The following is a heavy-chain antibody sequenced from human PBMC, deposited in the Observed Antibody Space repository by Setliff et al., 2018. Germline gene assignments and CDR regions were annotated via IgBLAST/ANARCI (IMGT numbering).Heavy chain of an antibody. CDR3: ARENYYVSSGYYYGVDY. V-gene: IGHV3-30*02. CDR1: GFSFNTYG. D-gene: IGHD3-22*01. Sequence: PGGSLRLSCAASGFSFNTYGMHWVRQAPGEGLEWVAFVQFDESKKYYADSVLGRFTISRDNAKNSLYLQMNSLRAEDTAVYYCARENYYVSSGYYYGVDYWGQGTLVTVSS. J-gene: IGHJ4*02. CDR2: VQFDESKK.